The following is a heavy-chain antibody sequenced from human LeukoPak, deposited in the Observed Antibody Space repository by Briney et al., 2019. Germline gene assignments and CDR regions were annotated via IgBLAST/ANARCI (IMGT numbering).Heavy chain of an antibody. V-gene: IGHV3-21*01. CDR1: GFTFSSYS. J-gene: IGHJ4*02. CDR2: ISSSSSYI. Sequence: GGSLRLSCAASGFTFSSYSMNWVRQAPGKGLEWVSSISSSSSYIYYADSVKGRFTISRDNAKNSLYLQMNSLRAEDTTVYYCARDRGPLLDSSHRGGQGTLVTVSS. D-gene: IGHD3-22*01. CDR3: ARDRGPLLDSSHR.